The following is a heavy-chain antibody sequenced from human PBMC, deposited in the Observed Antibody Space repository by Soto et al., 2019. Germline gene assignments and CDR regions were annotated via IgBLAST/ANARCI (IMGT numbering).Heavy chain of an antibody. CDR3: AGGREYSYGFDYA. D-gene: IGHD5-18*01. Sequence: SETLSLTCTVSGGSVSSGGYYWSWIRQHPGKGLEWIGYIYYSGSTHYNPSLKSRVTISGDTSKNQFSLKLSSVTAADTAVYYCAGGREYSYGFDYAWGQGTLVTVSS. V-gene: IGHV4-31*03. J-gene: IGHJ5*02. CDR1: GGSVSSGGYY. CDR2: IYYSGST.